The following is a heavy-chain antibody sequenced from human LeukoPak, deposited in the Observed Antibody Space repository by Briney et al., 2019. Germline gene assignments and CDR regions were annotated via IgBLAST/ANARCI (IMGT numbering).Heavy chain of an antibody. CDR2: IYYSGST. Sequence: SETLSLTCTVSGGSISSYYWSWIRQPPGKGLEWIGYIYYSGSTNYNPSLKSRVTISVDTSKNQFSLKLSSVTAADTAVYYCAREEIRSRFDPWGQGTLVTVSS. V-gene: IGHV4-59*01. J-gene: IGHJ5*02. D-gene: IGHD5-24*01. CDR3: AREEIRSRFDP. CDR1: GGSISSYY.